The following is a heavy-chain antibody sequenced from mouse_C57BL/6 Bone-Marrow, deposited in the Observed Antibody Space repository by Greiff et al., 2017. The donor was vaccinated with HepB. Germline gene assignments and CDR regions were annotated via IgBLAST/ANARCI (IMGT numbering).Heavy chain of an antibody. J-gene: IGHJ2*01. V-gene: IGHV5-16*01. Sequence: EVKLVESEGGLVQPGSSMKLSCTASGFTFSDYYMAWVRQVPEKGLEWVANINYDGSSTYYLDSLKSRFIISRDNAKNILYLQMSSLKSEDTATYYCARDRGYFDYWGQGTTLTVSS. CDR2: INYDGSST. CDR1: GFTFSDYY. CDR3: ARDRGYFDY.